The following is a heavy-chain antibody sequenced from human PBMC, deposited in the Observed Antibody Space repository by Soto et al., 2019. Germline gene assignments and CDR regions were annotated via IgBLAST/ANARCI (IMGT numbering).Heavy chain of an antibody. V-gene: IGHV4-31*03. Sequence: SETLSLTCTVSGGSISSGGYYWSWIRQHPGKGLEWIGYIYYSGSTYYNPSLKSRVTISVDTSKNQFSLKLSSVTAADTAVYYCARVYPNVGRYDILTGYPGWTYYFDYWGQGTLVTVSS. D-gene: IGHD3-9*01. J-gene: IGHJ4*02. CDR1: GGSISSGGYY. CDR3: ARVYPNVGRYDILTGYPGWTYYFDY. CDR2: IYYSGST.